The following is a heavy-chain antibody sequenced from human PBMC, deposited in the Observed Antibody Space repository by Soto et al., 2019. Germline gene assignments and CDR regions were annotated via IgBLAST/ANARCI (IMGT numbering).Heavy chain of an antibody. J-gene: IGHJ4*02. Sequence: SGPTLVNPTQTLTLTCTFSGFSLSTSGMCVSWIRQPPGKALEWLARIDWDDDKYYSTSLKTRLTISKDTSKNQVVLTMTNMDPVDTATYYCARSSYYYDSSGYYAVDYWGQGTLVTVSS. V-gene: IGHV2-70*11. CDR2: IDWDDDK. D-gene: IGHD3-22*01. CDR3: ARSSYYYDSSGYYAVDY. CDR1: GFSLSTSGMC.